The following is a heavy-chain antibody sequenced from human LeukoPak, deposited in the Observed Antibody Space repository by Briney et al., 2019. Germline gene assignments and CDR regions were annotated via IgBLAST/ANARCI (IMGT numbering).Heavy chain of an antibody. D-gene: IGHD3-22*01. CDR3: ARNYDSSGYYPDALDI. V-gene: IGHV3-33*01. J-gene: IGHJ3*02. CDR1: EFTFSSYG. Sequence: PGGSLRLSCAASEFTFSSYGMHWVRQAPGKGLEWVAVIWYDGSNKYYADSVKGRFTISRDNSKNTLYLQMNSLRAEDTAVYYCARNYDSSGYYPDALDIWGQGTMVTVSS. CDR2: IWYDGSNK.